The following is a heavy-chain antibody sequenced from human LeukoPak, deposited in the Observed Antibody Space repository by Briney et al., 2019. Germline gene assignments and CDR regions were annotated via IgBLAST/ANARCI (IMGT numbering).Heavy chain of an antibody. V-gene: IGHV1-46*01. CDR2: INPRGTST. J-gene: IGHJ5*02. D-gene: IGHD4-23*01. Sequence: ASVKVSCKASGYSFTSHYMHWVRQAPGQGREWMGLINPRGTSTIYAEKFQGRIIMTRDMSTTTDHMELSSLKSDDTAVYYCARDNSIHERGWWFDPWGQGTLVTVSS. CDR1: GYSFTSHY. CDR3: ARDNSIHERGWWFDP.